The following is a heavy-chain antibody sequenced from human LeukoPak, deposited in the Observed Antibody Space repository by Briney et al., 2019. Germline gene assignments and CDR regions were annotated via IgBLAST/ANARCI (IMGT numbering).Heavy chain of an antibody. D-gene: IGHD1-26*01. CDR1: GGSISSSSYY. Sequence: PSETLSLTCTVSGGSISSSSYYWGWIRQPPGKGLEWIGSIYYSGSTYYNPSLKSRVTISVDTSKNQFSLKLSSVTAADTAVYYCARASGSYYYLLDYWGQGTLVTVSS. J-gene: IGHJ4*02. V-gene: IGHV4-39*01. CDR2: IYYSGST. CDR3: ARASGSYYYLLDY.